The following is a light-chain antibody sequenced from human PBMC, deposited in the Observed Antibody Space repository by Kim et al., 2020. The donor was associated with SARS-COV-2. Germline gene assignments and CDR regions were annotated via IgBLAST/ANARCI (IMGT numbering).Light chain of an antibody. J-gene: IGKJ5*01. CDR3: QQRSNWPIT. CDR2: DAS. CDR1: QSVSSY. V-gene: IGKV3-11*01. Sequence: ETLLTQSPVTLSLSPGERATLSCRASQSVSSYLAWYQQKPGQAPRLLIYDASNRATGIPARFSGSGSGTDFTLTISSLEPEDFAVYYCQQRSNWPITFGQGTRLEIK.